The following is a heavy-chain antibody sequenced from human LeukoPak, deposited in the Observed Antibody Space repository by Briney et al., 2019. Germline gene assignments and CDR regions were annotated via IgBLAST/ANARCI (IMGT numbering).Heavy chain of an antibody. CDR3: ARTREGVWGSYSP. D-gene: IGHD3-16*01. J-gene: IGHJ4*02. Sequence: ASVKDSCKASGYSFTDYYIHWVRLAPGQGLEWMGWINPKSGGTHYAQKFQGRVSMTRDTSINTVHFELSSLKTNDTAVYYCARTREGVWGSYSPWGQGTLVTVSS. V-gene: IGHV1-2*02. CDR2: INPKSGGT. CDR1: GYSFTDYY.